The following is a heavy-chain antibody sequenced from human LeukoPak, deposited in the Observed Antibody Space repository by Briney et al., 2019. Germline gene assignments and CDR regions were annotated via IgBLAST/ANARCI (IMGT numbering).Heavy chain of an antibody. V-gene: IGHV3-33*01. D-gene: IGHD3-3*01. CDR2: IWYDGSNK. Sequence: GGSLRLSCAASGFTLSSYGMHWVRQAPGKGLEWVAVIWYDGSNKYYADSVKGRFTISKDNSKNTLYLQMNSLRAEDTAVYYCARVGYDFWSGSLTGYFDYWGQGTLVTVSS. J-gene: IGHJ4*02. CDR3: ARVGYDFWSGSLTGYFDY. CDR1: GFTLSSYG.